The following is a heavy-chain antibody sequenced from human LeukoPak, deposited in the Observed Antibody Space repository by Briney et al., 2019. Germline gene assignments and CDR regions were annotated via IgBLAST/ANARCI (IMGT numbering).Heavy chain of an antibody. V-gene: IGHV3-23*01. Sequence: GGSLRLSCAASGFTFSSYAMSWVRQAPGKGLEWVSAISGSGGSTYYADSVKGRFTISRDNAKNSLYLQMNNLRAEDTAMYYCARGAGPLFDPWGQGTLVTVSS. CDR3: ARGAGPLFDP. J-gene: IGHJ5*02. CDR2: ISGSGGST. CDR1: GFTFSSYA.